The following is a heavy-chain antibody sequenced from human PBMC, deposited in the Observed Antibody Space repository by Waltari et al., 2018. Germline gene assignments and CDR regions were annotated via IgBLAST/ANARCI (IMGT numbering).Heavy chain of an antibody. Sequence: EVQLVESGGGLVQPGGSLRLSCAASGFIFSDYWMHWVRQAQGKGLMWVSRFKSDGSSTAYADFVKGRFTVSRETARNTLYLQMNSLSAEDTAVYYCARGGQVLNWPFDMWGQGTVVTVSS. V-gene: IGHV3-74*01. D-gene: IGHD2-2*01. CDR3: ARGGQVLNWPFDM. CDR2: FKSDGSST. CDR1: GFIFSDYW. J-gene: IGHJ3*02.